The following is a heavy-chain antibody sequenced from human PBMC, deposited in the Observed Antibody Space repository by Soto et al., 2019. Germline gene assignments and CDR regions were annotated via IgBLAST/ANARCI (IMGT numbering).Heavy chain of an antibody. D-gene: IGHD4-4*01. V-gene: IGHV3-23*01. CDR1: GFTFSSYA. Sequence: TVGSLRLSCAASGFTFSSYAMSWVRQAPGKGLEWVSAISGSGGSTYYADSVKGRFTISRDNSKNTLYLQMNSLRAEDTAVYYCAKSSPKRTTVNDNWFDPWGQGTLVTVSS. J-gene: IGHJ5*02. CDR3: AKSSPKRTTVNDNWFDP. CDR2: ISGSGGST.